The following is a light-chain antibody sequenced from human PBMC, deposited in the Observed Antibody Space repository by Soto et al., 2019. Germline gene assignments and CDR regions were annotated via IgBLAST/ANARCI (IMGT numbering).Light chain of an antibody. J-gene: IGLJ1*01. CDR2: XXX. CDR3: CSLTTSHTYV. Sequence: QSGLTQPASLSGSPGQSITISWTGTSSDIGHYDYVSWYQQHPCKAXKLMXYXXXXXXSXXAXLXXXXXXGYSASLTISGLQADDEADYYCCSLTTSHTYVFGSGTKVTVL. CDR1: SSDIGHYDY. V-gene: IGLV2-14*03.